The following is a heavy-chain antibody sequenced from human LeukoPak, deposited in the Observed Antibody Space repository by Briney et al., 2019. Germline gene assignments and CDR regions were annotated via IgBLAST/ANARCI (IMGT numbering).Heavy chain of an antibody. CDR3: ARHYGYPTNYFDY. J-gene: IGHJ4*02. Sequence: GGSLRLSCAASVFTFSSYAMHWVRQAPGKGLEWVAVISYDGSNKYYADSVKGRFTISRDNSKNTLYLQMNSLRAEDTAVYYCARHYGYPTNYFDYWGQGTLVTVSS. V-gene: IGHV3-30-3*01. CDR1: VFTFSSYA. D-gene: IGHD5-18*01. CDR2: ISYDGSNK.